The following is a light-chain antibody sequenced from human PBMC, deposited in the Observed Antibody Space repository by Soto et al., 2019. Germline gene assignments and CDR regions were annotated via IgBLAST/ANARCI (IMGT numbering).Light chain of an antibody. J-gene: IGKJ5*01. CDR3: QQRSNWHT. V-gene: IGKV3D-11*01. CDR2: DAS. Sequence: IVLTQSPATLSLSPGERAALSCRASQCVSSYLAWYQQKPGQAPRLLIYDASNRATGIPARFSGSGPGTDFTLTISSLEPEDFAVYYCQQRSNWHTFGQGTRLEIK. CDR1: QCVSSY.